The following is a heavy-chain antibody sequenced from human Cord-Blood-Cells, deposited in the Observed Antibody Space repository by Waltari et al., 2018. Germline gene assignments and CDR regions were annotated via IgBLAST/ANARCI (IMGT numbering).Heavy chain of an antibody. CDR2: INHSGST. V-gene: IGHV4-34*01. D-gene: IGHD2-8*02. CDR1: GGSFSGYY. CDR3: ARLLGLVDAFDI. Sequence: QVQLQQWGAGLLKPSETLSLTCAVYGGSFSGYYWSWIRQPPGKGLEWIGEINHSGSTNYNPSLKSRVTISVDTSKNQLSLKLSSVTAADTAVYYCARLLGLVDAFDIWGQGTMVTVSS. J-gene: IGHJ3*02.